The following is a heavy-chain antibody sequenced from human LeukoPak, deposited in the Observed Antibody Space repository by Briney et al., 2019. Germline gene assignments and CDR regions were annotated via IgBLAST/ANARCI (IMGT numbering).Heavy chain of an antibody. V-gene: IGHV3-30*18. J-gene: IGHJ6*02. D-gene: IGHD3-10*01. CDR1: GFTSSSYG. CDR2: ISYDGSNK. CDR3: AKNGGVGELLSYYYYGMDV. Sequence: GRSLRLSCAASGFTSSSYGMHWVRQAPGKGLEWVAVISYDGSNKYYADSVKGRFTISRDNSKNTLYLQMNSLRAEDTAVYYCAKNGGVGELLSYYYYGMDVWGQGTTVTVSS.